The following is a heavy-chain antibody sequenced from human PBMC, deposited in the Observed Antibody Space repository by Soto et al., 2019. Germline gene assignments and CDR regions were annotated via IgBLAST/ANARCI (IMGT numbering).Heavy chain of an antibody. Sequence: GASVKVSCKASGYTFTSYAMHRVRQAPGQRLEWMGWINAGNGNTKYSQKFQGRVTITRDTSASTAYMELSSLRSEDTAVYYCARGMPGYYDFWSGYFGDYYYYGMDVWGQGTTVTVSS. CDR2: INAGNGNT. CDR1: GYTFTSYA. V-gene: IGHV1-3*01. D-gene: IGHD3-3*01. CDR3: ARGMPGYYDFWSGYFGDYYYYGMDV. J-gene: IGHJ6*02.